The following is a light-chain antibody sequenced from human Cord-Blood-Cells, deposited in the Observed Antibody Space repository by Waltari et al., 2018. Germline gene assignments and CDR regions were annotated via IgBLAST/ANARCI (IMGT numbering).Light chain of an antibody. CDR2: AAS. CDR3: QQYDNTPFS. J-gene: IGKJ2*03. V-gene: IGKV1-39*01. Sequence: DIQMTQSPSSLSASVGDRVTITCQASQSISSYLNWYQQKPGKAPKLLIYAASNLQTGVPSRFSGSGSGTDFTLTISSLQPEDFATYYCQQYDNTPFSFGQGTQLEIK. CDR1: QSISSY.